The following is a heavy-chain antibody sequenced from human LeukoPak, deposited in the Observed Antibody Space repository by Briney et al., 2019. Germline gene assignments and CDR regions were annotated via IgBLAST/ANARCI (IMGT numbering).Heavy chain of an antibody. J-gene: IGHJ4*02. D-gene: IGHD3-16*01. CDR2: ITPLGTEK. Sequence: QPGGSLRLSCAASGFTFSSYWMSWVRQAPGKGLEWVANITPLGTEKYYVDSVKGRFTISRDNAKNSLYLQMNSLTAEDTAVYYCARAPRGIFDYWGQGTLVTVSS. V-gene: IGHV3-7*01. CDR1: GFTFSSYW. CDR3: ARAPRGIFDY.